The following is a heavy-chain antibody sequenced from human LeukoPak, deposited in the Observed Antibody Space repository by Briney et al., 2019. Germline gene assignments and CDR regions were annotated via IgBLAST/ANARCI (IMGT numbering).Heavy chain of an antibody. CDR2: ISSSSSYI. CDR1: GFTFSSYS. V-gene: IGHV3-21*01. D-gene: IGHD3-22*01. J-gene: IGHJ4*02. Sequence: GGSLRLSCAASGFTFSSYSMNWVRQAPGKGLEWVSSISSSSSYIYYADSVKGRFTISRDNAKNSLYLQMNSLRAEDTAVYYCARVGPDSSGYYYYFDYWGQGTLVTVS. CDR3: ARVGPDSSGYYYYFDY.